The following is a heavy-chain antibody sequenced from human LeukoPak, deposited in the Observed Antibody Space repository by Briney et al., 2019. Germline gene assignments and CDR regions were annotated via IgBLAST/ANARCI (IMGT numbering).Heavy chain of an antibody. CDR2: IYYSGST. Sequence: KSSETLSLTCAVYGGSFSGYYWSWIRQPPGKGLEWIGYIYYSGSTNYNPSLKSRVTISVDMSKNQFSLKLSSVTAADTAVYYCARVLSGSYCDYWGQGTLVTVSS. V-gene: IGHV4-59*01. CDR3: ARVLSGSYCDY. J-gene: IGHJ4*02. CDR1: GGSFSGYY. D-gene: IGHD1-26*01.